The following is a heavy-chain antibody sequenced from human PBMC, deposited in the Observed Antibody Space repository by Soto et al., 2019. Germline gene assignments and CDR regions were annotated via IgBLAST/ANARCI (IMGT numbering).Heavy chain of an antibody. D-gene: IGHD3-16*01. V-gene: IGHV4-59*01. Sequence: QVQLQESGPGLVKPSETLSLTCTVSGGSISSYFWSWIRQPPGKGLEWIGYIYYTGSTNYNPSLESRVTIAVDTSKNQFSLQLSSVTAADTAVYYCANVNWYFDLWGRGTLVTVSS. J-gene: IGHJ2*01. CDR2: IYYTGST. CDR3: ANVNWYFDL. CDR1: GGSISSYF.